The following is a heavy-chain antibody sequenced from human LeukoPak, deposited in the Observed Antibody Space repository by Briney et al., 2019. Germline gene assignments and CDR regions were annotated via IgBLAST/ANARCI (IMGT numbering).Heavy chain of an antibody. V-gene: IGHV1-69*13. CDR3: ARDPSLEYYDILTGYYNVNYYYYYMDV. Sequence: GASVKVSCKASGGTFSSYAISWVRQAPGQGLEWMGGIIPIFGTANYAQKFQGRVTITADESTSTAYMELRSLRSDDTAVYYCARDPSLEYYDILTGYYNVNYYYYYMDVWGKGTTVTVSS. CDR1: GGTFSSYA. J-gene: IGHJ6*03. D-gene: IGHD3-9*01. CDR2: IIPIFGTA.